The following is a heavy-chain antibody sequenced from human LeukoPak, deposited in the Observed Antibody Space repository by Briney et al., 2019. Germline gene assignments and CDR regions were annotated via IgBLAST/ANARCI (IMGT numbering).Heavy chain of an antibody. Sequence: PGGSLRLSCAASGFTFSSYSMNWVRQAPGKGLEWVSSISSSSSYVYYADSMRGRFTISRDNAKNSLYLQMNSLRAEDTAVYYCARDRANLHYFDYWGQGTLVTVSS. CDR3: ARDRANLHYFDY. J-gene: IGHJ4*02. CDR1: GFTFSSYS. CDR2: ISSSSSYV. V-gene: IGHV3-21*01.